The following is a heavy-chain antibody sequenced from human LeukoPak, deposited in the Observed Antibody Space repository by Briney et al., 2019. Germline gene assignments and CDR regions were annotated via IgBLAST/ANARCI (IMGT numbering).Heavy chain of an antibody. Sequence: GGSLSLSCAASGFTFSSYAMSWVRQAPGKGLEWVSAISGSGGSTYYADSVKGRFTISRDNSKNTLYLQMNSLRAEDTAVYYCAKDHLSRVQGRITGTTGSWFDPWGQGTLVTVSS. CDR2: ISGSGGST. CDR3: AKDHLSRVQGRITGTTGSWFDP. J-gene: IGHJ5*02. CDR1: GFTFSSYA. D-gene: IGHD1-20*01. V-gene: IGHV3-23*01.